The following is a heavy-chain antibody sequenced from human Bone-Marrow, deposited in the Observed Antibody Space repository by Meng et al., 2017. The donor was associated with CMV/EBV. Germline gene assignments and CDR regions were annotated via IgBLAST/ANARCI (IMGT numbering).Heavy chain of an antibody. Sequence: SDPTLVTPTQTLTLTCTFSGFSLSTSGVGVGWIRQPPGTALEWLALIYWNDDKRYSPSLKSRLTTTKDTSKNQVVLTMTNMDPVDTATYYWEHNRIAAALTGDEELYYLDDWGQGTPVTVSS. J-gene: IGHJ4*02. CDR1: GFSLSTSGVG. V-gene: IGHV2-5*01. CDR3: EHNRIAAALTGDEELYYLDD. D-gene: IGHD6-13*01. CDR2: IYWNDDK.